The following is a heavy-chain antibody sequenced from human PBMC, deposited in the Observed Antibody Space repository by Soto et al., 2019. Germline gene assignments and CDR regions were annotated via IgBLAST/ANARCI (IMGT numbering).Heavy chain of an antibody. CDR2: IYYSGST. CDR3: ARAGVFAFDI. D-gene: IGHD3-10*01. CDR1: GGSVSSGSYY. J-gene: IGHJ3*02. V-gene: IGHV4-61*01. Sequence: QVQLQESGPGLVKPSETLSLTCTVSGGSVSSGSYYWSWIRQPPGKGLEWIGYIYYSGSTNYNPSLKSRVTISVDTSKNQFSLKLSSVTAADTAVYYCARAGVFAFDIWGQGTMVTVSS.